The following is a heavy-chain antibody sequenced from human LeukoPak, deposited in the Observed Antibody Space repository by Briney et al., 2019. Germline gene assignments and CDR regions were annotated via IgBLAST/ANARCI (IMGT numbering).Heavy chain of an antibody. V-gene: IGHV3-30-3*01. J-gene: IGHJ3*02. CDR3: ARAAYYYDSSGYNEAFDI. CDR1: GFTFSSYA. CDR2: ISYDGSNK. D-gene: IGHD3-22*01. Sequence: GGSLRLSCAASGFTFSSYAMHWVRQAPGKGLEWVAVISYDGSNKYYADSVKGRFTISRDNSKNTLYLQMNSLRAEDTAVYYCARAAYYYDSSGYNEAFDIWGQGTMVTVSS.